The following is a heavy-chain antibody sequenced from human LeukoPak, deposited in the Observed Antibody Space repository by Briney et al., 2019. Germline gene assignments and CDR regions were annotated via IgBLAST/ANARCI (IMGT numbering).Heavy chain of an antibody. V-gene: IGHV4-34*01. Sequence: PSETLSLTCAVYGGSSSGYYWSWIRQPPGKGLEWIGEINHSGSTNYNPSLKSRVTISVDTSKNQFSLKLSSVTAADTAVYYCARGYSSPYYFDYWGQGTLVTVSS. CDR3: ARGYSSPYYFDY. D-gene: IGHD6-13*01. CDR2: INHSGST. CDR1: GGSSSGYY. J-gene: IGHJ4*02.